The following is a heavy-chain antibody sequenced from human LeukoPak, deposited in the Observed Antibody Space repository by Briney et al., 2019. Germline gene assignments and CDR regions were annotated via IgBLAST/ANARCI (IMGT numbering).Heavy chain of an antibody. CDR1: SGSISTSNYY. CDR3: ACTTSFNWFDP. CDR2: IFYSGST. Sequence: PSETLSLTCTVSSGSISTSNYYWGWVRQPPGKALEWIGNIFYSGSTYYSPSLKSRVTISVDTSKNQFSLKLSSVTAADTAVYYCACTTSFNWFDPWGQGTLVTVSS. V-gene: IGHV4-39*07. J-gene: IGHJ5*02. D-gene: IGHD1-1*01.